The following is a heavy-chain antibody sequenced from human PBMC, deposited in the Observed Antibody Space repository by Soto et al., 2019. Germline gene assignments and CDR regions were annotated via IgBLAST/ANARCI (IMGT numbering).Heavy chain of an antibody. J-gene: IGHJ6*02. D-gene: IGHD2-15*01. CDR3: ARDDSLSGFYYYGMDV. CDR1: GYSFTSYW. CDR2: IYPGDSDT. V-gene: IGHV5-51*01. Sequence: GESLKIACKVSGYSFTSYWIGWVRQMAGKGLEWMGIIYPGDSDTRYSPSFQGQVTISADKSISTAYLQWSSLKASDTAMYYCARDDSLSGFYYYGMDVWGQGTTVTVSS.